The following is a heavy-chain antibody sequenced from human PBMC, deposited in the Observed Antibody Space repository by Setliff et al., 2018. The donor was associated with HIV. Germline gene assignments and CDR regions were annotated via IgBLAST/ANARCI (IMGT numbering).Heavy chain of an antibody. Sequence: GGSLRLSCAASGFTFNNYGMHWVRLAPGKGLEWVAYIWFDGGNKYYADSVKGRFTISRDNSKNTLYLQMNSLRAEDTAVYYCAKSPHVYCSGGTCWGQGTLVTVSS. D-gene: IGHD2-15*01. V-gene: IGHV3-30*02. CDR3: AKSPHVYCSGGTC. CDR1: GFTFNNYG. J-gene: IGHJ4*02. CDR2: IWFDGGNK.